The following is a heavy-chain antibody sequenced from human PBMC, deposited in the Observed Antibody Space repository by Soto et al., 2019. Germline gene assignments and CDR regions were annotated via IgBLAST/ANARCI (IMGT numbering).Heavy chain of an antibody. CDR3: ARDRDSSSWYYFDY. CDR1: GGTFSSYA. Sequence: ASVKVSCKASGGTFSSYAISWVRQAPGQGLEWMGGIIPILGIANYAQKFQGRVTITADKSTSTAYMELSSLRSEDTVVYYCARDRDSSSWYYFDYWGQGTLVTVSS. V-gene: IGHV1-69*10. D-gene: IGHD6-13*01. CDR2: IIPILGIA. J-gene: IGHJ4*02.